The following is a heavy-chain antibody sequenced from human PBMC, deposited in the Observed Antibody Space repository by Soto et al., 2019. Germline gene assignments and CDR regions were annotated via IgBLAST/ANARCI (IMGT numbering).Heavy chain of an antibody. V-gene: IGHV3-49*05. D-gene: IGHD6-25*01. CDR3: SRDGYNHFDF. Sequence: EVQLVEAGGGLVKPGRSLTLSCSASGFNFGDYAMTWFRQAPGKGLEWVGFIRSKALGGTAEYAASVKGRFTISRDDLKTIAYLQMNGLKTEDTAVYYCSRDGYNHFDFWGQGTLVTVSS. CDR1: GFNFGDYA. J-gene: IGHJ4*02. CDR2: IRSKALGGTA.